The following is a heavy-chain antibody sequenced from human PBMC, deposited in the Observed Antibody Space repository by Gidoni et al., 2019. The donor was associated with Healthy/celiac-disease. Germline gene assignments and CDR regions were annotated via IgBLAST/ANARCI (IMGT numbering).Heavy chain of an antibody. V-gene: IGHV1-3*01. D-gene: IGHD3-9*01. CDR2: INAGNGNT. CDR3: ARDSGDWSYFDY. CDR1: GYTFTSYA. J-gene: IGHJ4*02. Sequence: QVQLVQSGAEVKKPGASVKVSCKASGYTFTSYALHWVRQAPGQRLEWMGWINAGNGNTKYSQKFQGRVTITRDTSASTAYMDLSSLRSEDTAAYYCARDSGDWSYFDYWGQGTLVTVSS.